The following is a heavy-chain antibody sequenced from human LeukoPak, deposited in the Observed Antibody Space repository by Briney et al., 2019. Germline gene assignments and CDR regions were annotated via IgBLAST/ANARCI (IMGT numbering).Heavy chain of an antibody. D-gene: IGHD3-10*01. CDR3: ARERRGATYYYGSGSRYYFDY. Sequence: KPSETLSLTCAVYGGSFSGYYWSWIRQPPGKGLEWIGEINHSGSTNYNPSLKSRVTISVDTSKNQFSLKLSPVTAADTAVYYCARERRGATYYYGSGSRYYFDYWGQGTLVTVSS. J-gene: IGHJ4*02. CDR1: GGSFSGYY. CDR2: INHSGST. V-gene: IGHV4-34*01.